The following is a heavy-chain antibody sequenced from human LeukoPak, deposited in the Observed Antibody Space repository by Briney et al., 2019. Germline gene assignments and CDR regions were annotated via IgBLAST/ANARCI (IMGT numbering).Heavy chain of an antibody. J-gene: IGHJ6*04. V-gene: IGHV3-21*01. CDR2: ISSGSSYI. CDR3: AELGSTMIGGV. Sequence: PGGSLRLSCAASGFTFSSYSMNWVRQAPGKGLEWVSSISSGSSYIYYADSLKGRFTISRDNAKNSLYLQMNSLRAEDTAVYYCAELGSTMIGGVWGKGTTVTISS. D-gene: IGHD3-10*02. CDR1: GFTFSSYS.